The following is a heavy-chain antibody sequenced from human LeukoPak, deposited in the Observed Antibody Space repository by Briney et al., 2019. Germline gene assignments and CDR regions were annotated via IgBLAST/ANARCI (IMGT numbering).Heavy chain of an antibody. CDR1: GGSISPYF. Sequence: PSETLSLTCTVSGGSISPYFWSWIRQPPGKGLEWIGYIYYRGSTNYNPSLKSRATISLDTSKDQFSLKLSSVTAADTAVYYCAREGVVKGYFDYWGQGTLVTVSS. J-gene: IGHJ4*02. V-gene: IGHV4-59*01. CDR3: AREGVVKGYFDY. D-gene: IGHD3-3*01. CDR2: IYYRGST.